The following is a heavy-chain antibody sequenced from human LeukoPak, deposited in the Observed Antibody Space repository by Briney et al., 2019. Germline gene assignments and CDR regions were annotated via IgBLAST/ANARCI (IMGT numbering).Heavy chain of an antibody. V-gene: IGHV3-9*01. CDR3: AKALGVSHGLFDY. Sequence: GGSLRLSCAASGFTFDDYAMHWVRQAPGNGLEWVSGISWNSGSLGYADSVKGRFTISRDNAKNSLYLQMNSLRAEDTALYYCAKALGVSHGLFDYWGQGTLVTVSS. D-gene: IGHD3-16*01. CDR2: ISWNSGSL. J-gene: IGHJ4*02. CDR1: GFTFDDYA.